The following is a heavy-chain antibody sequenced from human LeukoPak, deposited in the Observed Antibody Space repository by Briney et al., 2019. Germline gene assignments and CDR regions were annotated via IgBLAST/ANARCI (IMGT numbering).Heavy chain of an antibody. J-gene: IGHJ5*02. Sequence: SETLSLTCTVSGGSISSYYWSWIRQPPGKGLEWIGYIYYSGSTNYNPSLKSRVTMSVDTSKNQFSLKLSSVTAADTAVYYCARNGVLLWFGEFDPWGQGTLVTVSS. CDR1: GGSISSYY. D-gene: IGHD3-10*01. V-gene: IGHV4-59*01. CDR2: IYYSGST. CDR3: ARNGVLLWFGEFDP.